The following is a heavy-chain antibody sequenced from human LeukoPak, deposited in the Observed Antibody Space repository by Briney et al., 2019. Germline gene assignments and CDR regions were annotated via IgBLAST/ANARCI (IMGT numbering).Heavy chain of an antibody. CDR3: ARVGNYYDSSGYYYASQYFDY. V-gene: IGHV4-30-4*01. CDR2: IYYSGST. CDR1: GGSISSGDYY. Sequence: SETLSLTCTVSGGSISSGDYYWRWIRQPPGKGLEWIGYIYYSGSTYYNPSLKSRVTISVDTSKNQFSLKLSSVTAADTAVYYCARVGNYYDSSGYYYASQYFDYWGQGTLVSVSS. D-gene: IGHD3-22*01. J-gene: IGHJ4*02.